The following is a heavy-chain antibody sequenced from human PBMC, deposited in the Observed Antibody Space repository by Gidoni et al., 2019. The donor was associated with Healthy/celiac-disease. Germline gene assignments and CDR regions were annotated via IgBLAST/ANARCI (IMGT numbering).Heavy chain of an antibody. D-gene: IGHD2-21*02. V-gene: IGHV1-69*01. CDR3: AVAYCGGDCYSWDAFDI. CDR2: ITPIFGTA. CDR1: GGTFSSYA. J-gene: IGHJ3*02. Sequence: QVQLVQSGAEVKKPGSSVKVSCKASGGTFSSYAISWVRQAPGQGLEWMGGITPIFGTANYAQKFQGRVTITADESTSTAYMELSSLRSEDTAVYYCAVAYCGGDCYSWDAFDIWGQGTMVTVSS.